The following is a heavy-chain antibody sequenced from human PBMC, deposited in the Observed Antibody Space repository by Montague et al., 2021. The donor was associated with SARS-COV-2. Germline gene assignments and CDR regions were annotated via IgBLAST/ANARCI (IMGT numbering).Heavy chain of an antibody. CDR2: VYYRGNT. Sequence: SETLSLTCTVSGASISSDYWTWIRQPPGKGLEWIGFVYYRGNTYXXPSLRGRVTISVDTSSNHFSLTLSSVTAADTAIYYCARHYDHSSRVDSWGQGTLVTVSS. CDR3: ARHYDHSSRVDS. J-gene: IGHJ4*02. CDR1: GASISSDY. D-gene: IGHD3-16*01. V-gene: IGHV4-59*08.